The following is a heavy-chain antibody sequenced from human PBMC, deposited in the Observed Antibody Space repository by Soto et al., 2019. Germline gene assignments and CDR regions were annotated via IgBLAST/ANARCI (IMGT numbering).Heavy chain of an antibody. V-gene: IGHV3-23*01. D-gene: IGHD6-19*01. CDR3: ARLADTSGWYKTSYHYNNAMDV. Sequence: LRLSCAASGFTFSNYAMSWVRQAPGKGLKWVSGISGSGDSAYYADSVKGRLTISRDNSKNTLYLQVNRLRAEDTAVYYGARLADTSGWYKTSYHYNNAMDVWGQGTTVTVSS. J-gene: IGHJ6*02. CDR2: ISGSGDSA. CDR1: GFTFSNYA.